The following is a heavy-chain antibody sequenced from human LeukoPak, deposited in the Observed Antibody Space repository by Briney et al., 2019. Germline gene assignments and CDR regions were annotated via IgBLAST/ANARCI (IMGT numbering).Heavy chain of an antibody. J-gene: IGHJ4*02. CDR3: AGEPAGGFRFDY. Sequence: PSETLSLTCTVSGGSMSSYYWSWIRQPPGKGLEWIGYIFYSGSTTYNPSLKSRLTISIDRSKNQFSLSLSSVTAADSAMYYCAGEPAGGFRFDYWGQGTLVTVSS. V-gene: IGHV4-59*08. D-gene: IGHD1-14*01. CDR2: IFYSGST. CDR1: GGSMSSYY.